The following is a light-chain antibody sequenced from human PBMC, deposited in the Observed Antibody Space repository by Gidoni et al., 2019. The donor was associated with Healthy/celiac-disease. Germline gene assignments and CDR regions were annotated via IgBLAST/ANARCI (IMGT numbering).Light chain of an antibody. J-gene: IGKJ3*01. Sequence: DIQMTQSPSSLSASVGDRVTITCRASQSISSYLNWYQQKPGKAPKLLIYAASSLQSGVPPRFSGSGSGTDFTLTISSLQPEDFATYYCQQSYSTPRDTFGPGTKVEIK. V-gene: IGKV1-39*01. CDR2: AAS. CDR3: QQSYSTPRDT. CDR1: QSISSY.